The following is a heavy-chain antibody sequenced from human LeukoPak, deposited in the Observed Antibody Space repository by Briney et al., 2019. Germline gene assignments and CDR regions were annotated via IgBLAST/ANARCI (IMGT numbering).Heavy chain of an antibody. J-gene: IGHJ4*02. CDR1: GFNFRAYW. CDR2: IKQDGSEK. CDR3: ARVYGDYAFSY. V-gene: IGHV3-7*01. D-gene: IGHD4-17*01. Sequence: GGSLRLSCTTSGFNFRAYWTSWVRQAPGKGLEWVANIKQDGSEKYYVDSVKGRFTISRDNAKNSLYLQMNSLRAEDTAVYYCARVYGDYAFSYWGQGTLVTVSS.